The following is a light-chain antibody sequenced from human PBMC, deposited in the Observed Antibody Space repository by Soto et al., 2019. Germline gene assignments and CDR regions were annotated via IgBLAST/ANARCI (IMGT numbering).Light chain of an antibody. CDR2: EGS. CDR1: SSDVGSYNL. Sequence: QSVLTQPASVSGSPGQSMTISCTGTSSDVGSYNLVSWYQQHPGKAPKLMIYEGSKRPSGVSNRFSGSKSGNTASLTISGLQAEDEADYYCCSYAGSSTHVVFGGGTKLTVL. V-gene: IGLV2-23*01. CDR3: CSYAGSSTHVV. J-gene: IGLJ2*01.